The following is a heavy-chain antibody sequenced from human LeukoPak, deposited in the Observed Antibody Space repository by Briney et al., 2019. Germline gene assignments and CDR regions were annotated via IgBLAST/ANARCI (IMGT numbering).Heavy chain of an antibody. CDR3: ARDKGRSIVVRGYGMDV. D-gene: IGHD2-2*01. CDR1: GGSISSYY. CDR2: VYYSGST. J-gene: IGHJ6*02. Sequence: SETLSLTCTVSGGSISSYYWSWIRQPPGKGLEWIGYVYYSGSTNYNPSLKSRVTISLDTSKNQVSLKLSSVTAADTAVYYCARDKGRSIVVRGYGMDVWGQGTTVAVSS. V-gene: IGHV4-59*01.